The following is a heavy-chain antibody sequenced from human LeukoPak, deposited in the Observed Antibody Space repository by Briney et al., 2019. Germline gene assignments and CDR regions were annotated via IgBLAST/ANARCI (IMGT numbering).Heavy chain of an antibody. Sequence: TGGSLRLSCAASGFTLSSYWMSWVRQAPGKGLEGVANIKQDGSEKYYVASVKGRFTISRDNAKNSLYLQMNSLRAEDTAVYYCARGIMYYDFWSGQYGGLCYFDYWGQGTLVTVSS. CDR1: GFTLSSYW. CDR2: IKQDGSEK. D-gene: IGHD3-3*01. J-gene: IGHJ4*02. V-gene: IGHV3-7*01. CDR3: ARGIMYYDFWSGQYGGLCYFDY.